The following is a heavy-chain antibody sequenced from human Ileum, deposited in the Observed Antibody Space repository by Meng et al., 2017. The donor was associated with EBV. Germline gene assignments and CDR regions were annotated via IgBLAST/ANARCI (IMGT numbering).Heavy chain of an antibody. D-gene: IGHD5-18*01. CDR3: AKDRCCNSEDTVMVHDY. Sequence: EGQRLASGGGLVQPGGSLRLSWAASGFTFSSYAVSWVRQAPGKGLEWVSAISGSGDSTYYADSVKGRFTISRDNSRNTLYLQMNSLRAEDTAVYYCAKDRCCNSEDTVMVHDYWGQGTLVTVSS. J-gene: IGHJ4*02. CDR1: GFTFSSYA. CDR2: ISGSGDST. V-gene: IGHV3-23*01.